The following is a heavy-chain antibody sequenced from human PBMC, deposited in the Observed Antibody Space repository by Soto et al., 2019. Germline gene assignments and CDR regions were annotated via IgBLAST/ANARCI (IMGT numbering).Heavy chain of an antibody. V-gene: IGHV1-18*01. CDR2: ISAYNGNT. CDR3: ARDPAAAGTDYYYGMDV. Sequence: ASVKVSCKASGYTFTSYGISWVRRAPGQGLEWMGWISAYNGNTNYAQKLQGRVTMTTDTSTSTAYMELRSLRSDDTAVYYCARDPAAAGTDYYYGMDVWGQGTTVTSP. CDR1: GYTFTSYG. J-gene: IGHJ6*02. D-gene: IGHD6-13*01.